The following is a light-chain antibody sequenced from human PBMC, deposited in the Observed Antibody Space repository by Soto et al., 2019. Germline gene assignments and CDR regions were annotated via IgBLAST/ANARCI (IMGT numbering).Light chain of an antibody. CDR2: GNS. J-gene: IGLJ2*01. CDR3: QSYTSSLSGSVV. CDR1: SSNIGAGYN. V-gene: IGLV1-40*01. Sequence: QSVLTQPPSVSGAPGQRVTISCTGSSSNIGAGYNVHWYQQLPGTAPKLLIYGNSNRPSGVPDRFSGSKSGTSASLAITGLQAEDEADYSCQSYTSSLSGSVVFGGGTKVTVL.